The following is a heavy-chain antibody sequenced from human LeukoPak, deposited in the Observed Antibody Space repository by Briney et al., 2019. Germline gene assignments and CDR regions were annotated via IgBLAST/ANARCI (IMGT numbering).Heavy chain of an antibody. CDR1: GGSISSYY. CDR3: ASGYSGSYYVDPFDY. V-gene: IGHV4-59*01. J-gene: IGHJ4*02. CDR2: IYYSGST. Sequence: PSETLSLTCTVSGGSISSYYWSWIRQPPGKGLEWIGYIYYSGSTNYNPSLKSRVTISVDTSKNQFSLKLSSVTAADTAVYYCASGYSGSYYVDPFDYWGQGTLVTVSS. D-gene: IGHD1-26*01.